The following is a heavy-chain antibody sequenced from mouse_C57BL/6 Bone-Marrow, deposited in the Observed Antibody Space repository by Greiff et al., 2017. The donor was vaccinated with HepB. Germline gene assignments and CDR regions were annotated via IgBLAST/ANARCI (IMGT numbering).Heavy chain of an antibody. CDR2: IYPGSGNT. Sequence: QVQLQQSGAELVRPGASVKLSCKASGYTFTDYYINWVKQRPGQGLEWIARIYPGSGNTYYNEKFKGKATLTAEKSSSTAYMQLSSLTSEDSAVYFCARDYYGSPSYWYFDVWGTGTTVTVSS. V-gene: IGHV1-76*01. CDR1: GYTFTDYY. D-gene: IGHD1-1*01. J-gene: IGHJ1*03. CDR3: ARDYYGSPSYWYFDV.